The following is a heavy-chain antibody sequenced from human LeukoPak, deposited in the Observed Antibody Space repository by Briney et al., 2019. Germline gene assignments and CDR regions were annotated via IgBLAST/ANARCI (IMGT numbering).Heavy chain of an antibody. Sequence: GGSLRLSCAASGFTFSSYSMNWVRQAPGKGLEWVSSISSSSSYIYYADSVKGRFTISRDNAKNSLYLQMNSLRAEDTAVYYCARDLEDYNNYGEMGFWGQGTLVTVSS. J-gene: IGHJ4*02. D-gene: IGHD4-11*01. V-gene: IGHV3-21*01. CDR1: GFTFSSYS. CDR3: ARDLEDYNNYGEMGF. CDR2: ISSSSSYI.